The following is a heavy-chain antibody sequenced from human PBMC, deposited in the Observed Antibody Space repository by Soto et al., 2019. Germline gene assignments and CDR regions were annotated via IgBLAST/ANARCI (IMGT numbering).Heavy chain of an antibody. CDR3: ARVPYYNDYMDV. CDR2: ISSSSSTI. V-gene: IGHV3-48*01. CDR1: GFTFSSYS. J-gene: IGHJ6*03. Sequence: EVQLVESGGGLVQPGGSLRLSCAASGFTFSSYSMNWVRQAPGKGLEWVSYISSSSSTIYYADSVKGRFTISRDNAKNSLYLQMNSLRAEDTAVYYCARVPYYNDYMDVWGKGTTVTVSS.